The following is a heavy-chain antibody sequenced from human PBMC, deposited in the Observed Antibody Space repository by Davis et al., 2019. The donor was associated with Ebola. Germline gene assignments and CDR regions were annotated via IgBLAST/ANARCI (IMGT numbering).Heavy chain of an antibody. CDR3: AKDPAAAEGAH. D-gene: IGHD1-26*01. CDR2: IMPVFGLT. CDR1: GGSLINYA. V-gene: IGHV1-69*13. J-gene: IGHJ6*03. Sequence: AALVKVSCKASGGSLINYAISWVRQAPGQGLEWMGGIMPVFGLTNYAPKFQDRLTITADASSRAAYMELSSLKPEDTAVYYCAKDPAAAEGAHWGNGTTVTVS.